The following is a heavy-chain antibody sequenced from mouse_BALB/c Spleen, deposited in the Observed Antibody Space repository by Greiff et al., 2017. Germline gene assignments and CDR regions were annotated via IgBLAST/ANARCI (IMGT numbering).Heavy chain of an antibody. V-gene: IGHV1-5*01. D-gene: IGHD1-1*01. Sequence: VQLQQSGTVLARPGASVKMSCKASGYSFTSYWMHWVKQRPGQGLEWIGAIYPGNSDTSYNQKFKGKAKLTAVTSASTAYMELSSLTNEDSAVYYCTRYYYGSAMDYWGQGTSVTVSS. CDR1: GYSFTSYW. CDR3: TRYYYGSAMDY. J-gene: IGHJ4*01. CDR2: IYPGNSDT.